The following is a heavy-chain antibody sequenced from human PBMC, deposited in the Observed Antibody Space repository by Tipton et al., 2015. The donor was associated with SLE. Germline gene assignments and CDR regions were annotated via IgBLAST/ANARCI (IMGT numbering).Heavy chain of an antibody. V-gene: IGHV4-39*02. CDR2: LYAGGST. J-gene: IGHJ4*02. CDR1: GVSISTSRYY. D-gene: IGHD6-19*01. CDR3: ARMAGGWYALGY. Sequence: TLSLTCSVSGVSISTSRYYWGWIRQSPGQGLEWVGSLYAGGSTYFHPSLKSRASISADASKNHFSLKLNSVTAADTAVYYCARMAGGWYALGYWGQGTLVTVSS.